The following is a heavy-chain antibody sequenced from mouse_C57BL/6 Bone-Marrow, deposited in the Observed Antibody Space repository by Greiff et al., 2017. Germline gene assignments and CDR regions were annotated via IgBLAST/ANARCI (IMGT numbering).Heavy chain of an antibody. CDR2: IWSGGST. CDR1: GFSLTSYG. Sequence: QVHVKQSGPGLVQPSQSLSITCTVSGFSLTSYGVHWVRQSPGKGLEWLGVIWSGGSTDYNAAFISRLSISKDNSKSQVFFKMNSLQADDTAIYYCARNYRLLYYAMDYWGQGTSVTVSS. J-gene: IGHJ4*01. CDR3: ARNYRLLYYAMDY. V-gene: IGHV2-2*01. D-gene: IGHD2-10*01.